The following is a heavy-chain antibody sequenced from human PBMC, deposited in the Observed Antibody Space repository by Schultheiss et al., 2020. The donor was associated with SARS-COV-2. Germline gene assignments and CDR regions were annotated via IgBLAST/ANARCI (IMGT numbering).Heavy chain of an antibody. Sequence: GGSLRLSCAASGFTFSSYGMHWVRQAPGKGLEWVAVIWYDGSNKYYADSVKGRFTISRDNSKNTLYLQMNSLRDEDTAVYYCARNRNYYDSSGGYYYYYGMDVWGQGTTVTVSS. D-gene: IGHD3-22*01. V-gene: IGHV3-33*08. CDR3: ARNRNYYDSSGGYYYYYGMDV. CDR1: GFTFSSYG. CDR2: IWYDGSNK. J-gene: IGHJ6*02.